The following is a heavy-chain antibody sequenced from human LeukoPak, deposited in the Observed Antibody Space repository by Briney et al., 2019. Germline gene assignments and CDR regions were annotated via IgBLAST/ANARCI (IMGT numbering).Heavy chain of an antibody. CDR3: ARATGLAGRRLVKWSTPFDY. V-gene: IGHV1-18*04. Sequence: ASVTVSCKASGYTFTSYGISWVRQAPGQGLEWMGWISAYNGNTNYAQKLQGRVTMTTDTSTSTAYMELRSLRPDDTAVYYCARATGLAGRRLVKWSTPFDYWGQGTLVTVSS. CDR1: GYTFTSYG. J-gene: IGHJ4*02. CDR2: ISAYNGNT. D-gene: IGHD3-9*01.